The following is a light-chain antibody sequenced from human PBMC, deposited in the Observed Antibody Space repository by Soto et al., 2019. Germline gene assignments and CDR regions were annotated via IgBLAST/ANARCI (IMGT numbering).Light chain of an antibody. Sequence: QSVLTQPPSASGTPGQRVTISCSGSRSNIGAGYDVHWYQQLPGTAPKLLLTGNSYRPSGVPDRFSGSKSGASASLAITGLQAEDEADYYCQSYDSSLSGSVFGGGTKLTVL. V-gene: IGLV1-40*01. CDR1: RSNIGAGYD. CDR3: QSYDSSLSGSV. J-gene: IGLJ2*01. CDR2: GNS.